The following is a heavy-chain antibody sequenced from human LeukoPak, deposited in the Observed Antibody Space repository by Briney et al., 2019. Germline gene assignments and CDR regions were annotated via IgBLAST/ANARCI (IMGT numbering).Heavy chain of an antibody. V-gene: IGHV4-39*01. Sequence: PSETLSLTCTVSGGSISSSSYYWGWIRQPPGQELEWIGSIYYSGSTYYNPSLKSRVTISVDTSKNQFSLKLSSVTAADTAVYYCARLFGLRYFDWLDAYYFDYWGQGTLVTVSS. CDR3: ARLFGLRYFDWLDAYYFDY. D-gene: IGHD3-9*01. J-gene: IGHJ4*02. CDR2: IYYSGST. CDR1: GGSISSSSYY.